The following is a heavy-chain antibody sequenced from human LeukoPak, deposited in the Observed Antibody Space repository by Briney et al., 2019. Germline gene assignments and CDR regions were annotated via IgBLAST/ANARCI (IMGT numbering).Heavy chain of an antibody. D-gene: IGHD3-10*01. CDR3: ARDDYRGVTNFDP. J-gene: IGHJ5*02. V-gene: IGHV4-59*01. CDR1: GGSTRSYY. CDR2: IYYSGST. Sequence: SETLSLTCTVSGGSTRSYYWSWIRQPPGKGLEWIGYIYYSGSTKYNPSLKSRVTISVDTSKNQFSLKLSSVTAADTAVYYCARDDYRGVTNFDPWGQGTLVTVSS.